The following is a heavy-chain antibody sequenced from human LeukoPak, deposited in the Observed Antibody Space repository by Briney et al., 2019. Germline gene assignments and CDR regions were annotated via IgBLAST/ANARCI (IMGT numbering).Heavy chain of an antibody. CDR2: IYYSGST. V-gene: IGHV4-39*01. D-gene: IGHD3-16*01. CDR3: AVPYVRHAFDI. CDR1: GGSISSNSYY. J-gene: IGHJ3*02. Sequence: PSETLSLTCAVSGGSISSNSYYWGWIRQPPGKGLEWIGSIYYSGSTYYNPSLKSRVTISVDTSKNQFSLKLSSVTAADTAVYYCAVPYVRHAFDIWGQGTMVTVSS.